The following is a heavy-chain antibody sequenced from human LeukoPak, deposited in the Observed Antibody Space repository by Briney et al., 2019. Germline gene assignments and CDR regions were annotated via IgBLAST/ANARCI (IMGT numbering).Heavy chain of an antibody. D-gene: IGHD3-3*01. V-gene: IGHV3-30*03. CDR2: ISYDGSNK. CDR1: GFTFSSYG. J-gene: IGHJ4*02. Sequence: PGGSLRLSCAASGFTFSSYGMHWVRQAPGKGLEWVAVISYDGSNKYYADSVKGRFTISRDNSKNTLYLQMNSLRAEDTAVYYCARAGGSITIFGVVIIGGYFDYWGQGTLVTVSS. CDR3: ARAGGSITIFGVVIIGGYFDY.